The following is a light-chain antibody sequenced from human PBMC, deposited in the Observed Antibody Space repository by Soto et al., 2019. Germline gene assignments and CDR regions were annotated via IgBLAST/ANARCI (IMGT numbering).Light chain of an antibody. CDR3: QQYNNWPWT. V-gene: IGKV3-15*01. CDR2: GAS. J-gene: IGKJ1*01. Sequence: EIVLTQSPGTLSLSPGERATLSCRASQSVSNNYLAWYQQKPGQAPRLLIYGASTRATGIPARFSGSGSGTEFTLTISSLQSEDFAVYYCQQYNNWPWTFGQGTKVDTK. CDR1: QSVSNN.